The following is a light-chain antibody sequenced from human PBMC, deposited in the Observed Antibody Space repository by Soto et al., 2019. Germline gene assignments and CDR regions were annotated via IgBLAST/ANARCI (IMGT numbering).Light chain of an antibody. CDR3: QQYVTSPLT. V-gene: IGKV3-20*01. CDR2: GVS. J-gene: IGKJ4*01. Sequence: EIVLTQSPGTLSLSPGERATLSCRASQSVSSYLAWYQQKPGQAPRLLIYGVSSRATGIPDRFSGSGSGTDFTLTISRLEPEDFAVYYCQQYVTSPLTFGGGTQVDIK. CDR1: QSVSSY.